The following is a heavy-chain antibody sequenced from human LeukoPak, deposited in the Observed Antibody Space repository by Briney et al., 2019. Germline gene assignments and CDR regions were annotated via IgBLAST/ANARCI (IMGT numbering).Heavy chain of an antibody. CDR3: AKGDFIYYDTPLDP. CDR2: VNSDGSGT. V-gene: IGHV3-74*01. D-gene: IGHD3-22*01. Sequence: GGSLRLSCAASGFTFSRYSMHWVRQAPGKGLVWVSHVNSDGSGTDYADSVKGRFTISRDNSKNTLYLQMNSLRAEDTAVYYCAKGDFIYYDTPLDPWGQGTLVTVSS. CDR1: GFTFSRYS. J-gene: IGHJ5*02.